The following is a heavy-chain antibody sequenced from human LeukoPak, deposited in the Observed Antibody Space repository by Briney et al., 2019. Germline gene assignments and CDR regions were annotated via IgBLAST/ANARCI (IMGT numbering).Heavy chain of an antibody. CDR1: GGSFSGYY. CDR3: ARVNGEQWLVFDY. J-gene: IGHJ4*02. Sequence: PSETLSLTCAVYGGSFSGYYWSWIRQPPGKGLEWIGEINHSGSTNYNPSLKSRVTISVDTSKNQFSLKLSSVTAADTAVYYCARVNGEQWLVFDYWGQGTLVTVSS. V-gene: IGHV4-34*01. CDR2: INHSGST. D-gene: IGHD6-19*01.